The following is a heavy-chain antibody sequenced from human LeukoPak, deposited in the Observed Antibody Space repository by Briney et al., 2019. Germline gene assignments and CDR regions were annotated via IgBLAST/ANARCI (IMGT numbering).Heavy chain of an antibody. V-gene: IGHV4-4*02. D-gene: IGHD1-26*01. J-gene: IGHJ4*02. Sequence: PSETLSLTCALSGGSITTTNWWCWVRQPPGKGLEWIGEVHLSGATNYNPSLESRVSMSIDKSKNHLSLEVTSVTAADTAIYYCTRASGAFSPFGFWGQGTLLTVSS. CDR3: TRASGAFSPFGF. CDR1: GGSITTTNW. CDR2: VHLSGAT.